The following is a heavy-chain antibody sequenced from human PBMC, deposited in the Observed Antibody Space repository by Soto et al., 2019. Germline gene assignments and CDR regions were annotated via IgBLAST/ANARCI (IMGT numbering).Heavy chain of an antibody. CDR1: GYTFTSYG. CDR3: ARDRVGSHLEWLGANYYYGMDV. Sequence: ASVKVSCKASGYTFTSYGISWVRQAPGQGLEWMGWISAYNGNTNYAQKLQGRVTMTTDTSTSTAYMELRSLRSDDTAVYYCARDRVGSHLEWLGANYYYGMDVWGQGTTVTVSS. D-gene: IGHD3-3*01. J-gene: IGHJ6*02. V-gene: IGHV1-18*01. CDR2: ISAYNGNT.